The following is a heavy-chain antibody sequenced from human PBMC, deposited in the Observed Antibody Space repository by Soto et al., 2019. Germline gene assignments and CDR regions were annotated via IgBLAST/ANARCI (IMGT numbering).Heavy chain of an antibody. J-gene: IGHJ6*02. Sequence: QVQLQQWGAGLLKPSETLSLTCAVYGGSFSGYYWSWIRQPPGKGLEWIGEINHSGSTNYNPSLKSRVTISVDTSKNQFSLKLSSVTAADTAVYYCARNSHTAMDYYYYYGMDVWGQGTTVTVSS. CDR3: ARNSHTAMDYYYYYGMDV. CDR2: INHSGST. CDR1: GGSFSGYY. V-gene: IGHV4-34*01. D-gene: IGHD5-18*01.